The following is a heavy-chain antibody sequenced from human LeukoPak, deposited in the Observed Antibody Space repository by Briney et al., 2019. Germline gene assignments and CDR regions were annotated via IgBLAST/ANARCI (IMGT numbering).Heavy chain of an antibody. D-gene: IGHD3-10*01. CDR2: ITGSSDFI. J-gene: IGHJ4*02. CDR3: ATFSPSVWFGDFTPRDY. CDR1: GLTFRGYS. V-gene: IGHV3-21*01. Sequence: PGGSLRLSCAVSGLTFRGYSMNWVRQAPGKGLEWVSSITGSSDFIYYADSVKGRFTISRDNAKSSLYLQMNSLRAEDTAVYYCATFSPSVWFGDFTPRDYWGQGTLVTVSS.